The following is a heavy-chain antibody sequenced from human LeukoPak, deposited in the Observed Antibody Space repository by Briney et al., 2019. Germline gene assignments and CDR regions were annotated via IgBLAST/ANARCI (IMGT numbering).Heavy chain of an antibody. CDR2: IHYTGSA. V-gene: IGHV4-59*01. Sequence: SETLSLTCTVSGDSIAGSYWSWIRQPPGKGLEWIGYIHYTGSATYNPSLRRRVTLPLDTSKTQFSLKLTSVTSADTAVYFCARKYSGYGGWIDYWGQGTLVTVSS. CDR1: GDSIAGSY. D-gene: IGHD5-12*01. CDR3: ARKYSGYGGWIDY. J-gene: IGHJ4*02.